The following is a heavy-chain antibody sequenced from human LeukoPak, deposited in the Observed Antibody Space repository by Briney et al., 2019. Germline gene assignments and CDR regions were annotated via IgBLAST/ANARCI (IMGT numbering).Heavy chain of an antibody. Sequence: SVKVSCKASGGTFISYAISWVRQAPGQGLEWMGGIIPIFGTANYAQKFQGRVTITADESTSTAYMELSSLRSEDTAVYYCARASPLRATRLDFDIWGQGTMVTVSS. D-gene: IGHD1-26*01. J-gene: IGHJ3*02. V-gene: IGHV1-69*13. CDR3: ARASPLRATRLDFDI. CDR1: GGTFISYA. CDR2: IIPIFGTA.